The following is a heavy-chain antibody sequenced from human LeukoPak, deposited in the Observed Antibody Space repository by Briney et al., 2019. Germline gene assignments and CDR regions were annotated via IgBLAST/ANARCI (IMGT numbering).Heavy chain of an antibody. CDR2: ISSSGSTI. CDR3: ARAFLIVVAADAFDI. Sequence: GGSLRLSCAASGFTFGSYEMNWVRQAPGKGLEWVSYISSSGSTIYYADSVKGRFTISRDNAKNSLYLQMNSLRAEDTAVYYCARAFLIVVAADAFDIWGQGTMVTVSS. V-gene: IGHV3-48*03. J-gene: IGHJ3*02. D-gene: IGHD3-22*01. CDR1: GFTFGSYE.